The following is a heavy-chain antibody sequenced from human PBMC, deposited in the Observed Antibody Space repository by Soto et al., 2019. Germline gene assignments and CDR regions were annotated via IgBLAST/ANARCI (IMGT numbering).Heavy chain of an antibody. CDR2: VIPIFGTA. J-gene: IGHJ6*02. Sequence: QVQLVQSGAEVKKPGSSVKVSCKASGGTFSSYAISWVRQAPGQGLEWMGGVIPIFGTANYAEKFQGRVTITEDKSKSPAYMELSSLRSEDTAVYYCATSPQKYCSSTICYHYYYCMDVWGQGTTVTVAS. V-gene: IGHV1-69*06. CDR1: GGTFSSYA. D-gene: IGHD2-2*01. CDR3: ATSPQKYCSSTICYHYYYCMDV.